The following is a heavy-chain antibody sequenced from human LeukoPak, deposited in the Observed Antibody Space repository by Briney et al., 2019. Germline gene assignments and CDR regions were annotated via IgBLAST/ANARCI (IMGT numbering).Heavy chain of an antibody. CDR2: INHSGST. CDR1: GGSFSGYY. CDR3: ARGGSSSAPDRYYYYYGVDV. J-gene: IGHJ6*02. V-gene: IGHV4-34*01. Sequence: SETLSLTCAVYGGSFSGYYWSWIRQPPGEGLEWMGEINHSGSTNYNPSLKSRVTISVDTSKNPFSLKMSSVTAADTAVYYCARGGSSSAPDRYYYYYGVDVWGQGTTVTVSS. D-gene: IGHD6-6*01.